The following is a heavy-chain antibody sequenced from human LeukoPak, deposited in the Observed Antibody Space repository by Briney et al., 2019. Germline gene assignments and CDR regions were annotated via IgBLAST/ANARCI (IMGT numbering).Heavy chain of an antibody. J-gene: IGHJ3*02. CDR2: IYPGDSDP. CDR3: ARHREPRGYPDDAFDI. Sequence: GEPLQISLSGSGYRFTDYWIGWVRQMPGKGLEWMGIIYPGDSDPRYSPSFQGQVTISADKSISNAYLQWSSLKASDTAMYYCARHREPRGYPDDAFDIWGQGTLVTVSS. CDR1: GYRFTDYW. V-gene: IGHV5-51*01. D-gene: IGHD3-16*02.